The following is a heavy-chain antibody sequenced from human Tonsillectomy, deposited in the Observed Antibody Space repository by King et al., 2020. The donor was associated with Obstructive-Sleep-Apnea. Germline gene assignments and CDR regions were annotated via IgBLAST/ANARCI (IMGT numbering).Heavy chain of an antibody. CDR1: GGSISSYY. Sequence: VQLQESGPVLVKPSETLSLTCTVSGGSISSYYWSWFRQPPGKGLEWIGYIYYSGSPNYNPPLKSRFTISVDTSKNQFSLKLSSVTAADTAVYYCARTLSIAAAGTGWYFDLWGRGTLVTVSS. CDR2: IYYSGSP. J-gene: IGHJ2*01. CDR3: ARTLSIAAAGTGWYFDL. V-gene: IGHV4-59*01. D-gene: IGHD6-13*01.